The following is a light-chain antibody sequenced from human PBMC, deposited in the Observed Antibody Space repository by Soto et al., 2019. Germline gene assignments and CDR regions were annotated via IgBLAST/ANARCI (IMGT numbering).Light chain of an antibody. CDR3: CSYAGRDTMI. CDR2: EDT. CDR1: NSDVGSYKV. J-gene: IGLJ2*01. Sequence: QSALTQPASVSGSPGQSITISCTGSNSDVGSYKVVSWYQHHPGKAPKLMIFEDTERPSGVSNRFSGSKSGNTASLTISGLLAEDEADYFCCSYAGRDTMIFGGGTKLTVL. V-gene: IGLV2-23*01.